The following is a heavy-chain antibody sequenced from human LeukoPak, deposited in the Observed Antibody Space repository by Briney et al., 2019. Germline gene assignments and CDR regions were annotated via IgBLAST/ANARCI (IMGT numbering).Heavy chain of an antibody. V-gene: IGHV4-39*07. D-gene: IGHD6-6*01. CDR3: ARGHYSSSLHFDY. CDR1: GGSISISGYY. CDR2: IYYSGST. Sequence: PSETLSLTCTVSGGSISISGYYWGWIRQPPGKGLEWIGNIYYSGSTYYNPSRKSRVTISVDTSKSQFSLKLPSVTAADTAVYYCARGHYSSSLHFDYWGQGTLVTVSS. J-gene: IGHJ4*02.